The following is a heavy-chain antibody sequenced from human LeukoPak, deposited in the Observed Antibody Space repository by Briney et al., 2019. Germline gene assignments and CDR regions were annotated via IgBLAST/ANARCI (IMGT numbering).Heavy chain of an antibody. CDR3: ANRRQPPDYYMDV. V-gene: IGHV3-21*01. CDR1: GFTFSSYA. D-gene: IGHD3-16*02. CDR2: ISRTGPYV. J-gene: IGHJ6*03. Sequence: GGSLRLSCEASGFTFSSYAMSWVRQAPGKGLEWVSFISRTGPYVYYADSVKGRFTISRDNAKNSLYLQMNSLRAEDTAVYYCANRRQPPDYYMDVWGKGTTVTVSS.